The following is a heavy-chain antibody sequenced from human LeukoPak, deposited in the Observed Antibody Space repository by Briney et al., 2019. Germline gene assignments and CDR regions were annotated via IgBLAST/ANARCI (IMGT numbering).Heavy chain of an antibody. CDR2: IYYSGST. J-gene: IGHJ3*02. CDR3: ARVGVATPSTAFDI. D-gene: IGHD5-12*01. V-gene: IGHV4-59*01. Sequence: SSDLQPLTRTLSDPSIRYYYWSWIPQHTRKGLDWIGYIYYSGSTSYNPSLKSRVTISVDTSKNQFSLKLSSVTAADTAVYYCARVGVATPSTAFDIWGQGTMVTVSS. CDR1: DPSIRYYY.